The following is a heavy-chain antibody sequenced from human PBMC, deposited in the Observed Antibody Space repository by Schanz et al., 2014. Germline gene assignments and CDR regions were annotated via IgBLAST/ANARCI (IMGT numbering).Heavy chain of an antibody. CDR2: IWFDGSNK. D-gene: IGHD1-7*01. V-gene: IGHV3-33*06. CDR1: GFTFSNYV. J-gene: IGHJ4*02. CDR3: VKDLGTATREGWAFAS. Sequence: VVLVESGGASVQPGGSLRLSCAASGFTFSNYVMDWVRQAPGTGLEWVAIIWFDGSNKYYADSVKGRFTISRDNSRNTLFLQMNSLRAEDTAVYYCVKDLGTATREGWAFASWGQGTLVTVSS.